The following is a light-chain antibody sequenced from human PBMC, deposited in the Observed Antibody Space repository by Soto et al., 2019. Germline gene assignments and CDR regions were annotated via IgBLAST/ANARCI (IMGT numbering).Light chain of an antibody. V-gene: IGKV1-5*03. J-gene: IGKJ1*01. CDR3: QQYNDYSWT. Sequence: DIQMTQSPSTLSASVGDRVAITCRASQSISIWLAWYQQKPGKAPKLLIYKASSLESGVPSRFSGSGSGTEFTLTISSLQPDDVATYYCQQYNDYSWTFGQGTKVEIK. CDR1: QSISIW. CDR2: KAS.